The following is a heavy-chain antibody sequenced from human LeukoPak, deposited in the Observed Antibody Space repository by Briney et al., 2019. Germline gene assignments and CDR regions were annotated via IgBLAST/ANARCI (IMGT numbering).Heavy chain of an antibody. CDR2: INPNSGGT. CDR1: GYTFTGYY. Sequence: RASVKVSCKASGYTFTGYYMHWVRQAPGQGLEWMGWINPNSGGTNYAQKFQGRVTMTRDTSISTAYMELSRLRSDDTAVYYCARAIAAAGTGDFDYWGQGTLVTVSS. CDR3: ARAIAAAGTGDFDY. V-gene: IGHV1-2*02. J-gene: IGHJ4*02. D-gene: IGHD6-13*01.